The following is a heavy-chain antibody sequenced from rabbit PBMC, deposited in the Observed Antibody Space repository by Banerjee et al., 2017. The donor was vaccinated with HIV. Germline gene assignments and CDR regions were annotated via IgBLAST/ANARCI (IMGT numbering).Heavy chain of an antibody. D-gene: IGHD6-1*01. CDR1: GFDFSSNA. CDR3: AREKYYSGGYAGYDL. Sequence: QEQLVESGGGLVQPGGSLTLTCTASGFDFSSNAMCCVLQAPGKGPAWFACIYNGDGSTYDASWAKGRFTISKTSSTTVTLKMTSLAAADTATYFCAREKYYSGGYAGYDLWGPGTLVTVS. CDR2: IYNGDGST. J-gene: IGHJ6*01. V-gene: IGHV1S47*01.